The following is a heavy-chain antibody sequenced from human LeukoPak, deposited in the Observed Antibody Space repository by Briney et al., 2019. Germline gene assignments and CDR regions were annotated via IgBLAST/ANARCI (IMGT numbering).Heavy chain of an antibody. Sequence: GGSLRFSCTASGSTYSIYAMSWVRQAPGKGLEWVSAISDSGSSTYYAGSVKGRFTISRDNSKNTLYLQMDSLRADDTAVYYCAKSPIVIVPAAIRRYYYYYMDVWGKGTTVTVSS. CDR3: AKSPIVIVPAAIRRYYYYYMDV. D-gene: IGHD2-2*02. CDR2: ISDSGSST. CDR1: GSTYSIYA. J-gene: IGHJ6*03. V-gene: IGHV3-23*01.